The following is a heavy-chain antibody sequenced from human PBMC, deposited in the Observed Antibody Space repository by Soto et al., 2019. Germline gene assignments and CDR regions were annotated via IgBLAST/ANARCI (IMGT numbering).Heavy chain of an antibody. CDR1: GFTFSSYA. V-gene: IGHV3-30-3*01. Sequence: GGSLRLSCAASGFTFSSYAMHWVRQAPGKGLEWVAVISYDGSNKYYADSVKGRFTISRDNSKNTLYLQMNSLRAEDTAVYYCAGSIAARLALRYWSQGTLVTVSS. CDR2: ISYDGSNK. J-gene: IGHJ4*02. D-gene: IGHD6-6*01. CDR3: AGSIAARLALRY.